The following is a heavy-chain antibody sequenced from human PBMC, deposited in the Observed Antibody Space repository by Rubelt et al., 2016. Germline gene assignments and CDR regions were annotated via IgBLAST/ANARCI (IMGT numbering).Heavy chain of an antibody. CDR3: AKDVLWFGELWVYDYGMDV. V-gene: IGHV4-59*12. D-gene: IGHD3-10*01. J-gene: IGHJ6*02. Sequence: QVQLQESGPGLVKPSETLSLTCTVSGGSISSYYWSWIRQPPGKGLEWIGSIYYSGSTYYNPSLKSRVTISVETSKNQFSLKLNSATAADTAVYYCAKDVLWFGELWVYDYGMDVWGQGTTVTVSS. CDR1: GGSISSYY. CDR2: IYYSGST.